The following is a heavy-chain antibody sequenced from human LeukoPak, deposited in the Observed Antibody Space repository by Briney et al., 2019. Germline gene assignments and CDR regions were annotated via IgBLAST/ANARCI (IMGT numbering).Heavy chain of an antibody. CDR1: GGTFSSYA. Sequence: ASVKVSCKASGGTFSSYAISWVRQAPGQGLEWMGIINPSGGSTSYAQKFQGRVTMTRDTSTSTVYMELSSLRSEDTAVYYCARDTVATTLSWFDYWGQGTLVTVSS. V-gene: IGHV1-46*01. D-gene: IGHD5-12*01. CDR3: ARDTVATTLSWFDY. J-gene: IGHJ4*02. CDR2: INPSGGST.